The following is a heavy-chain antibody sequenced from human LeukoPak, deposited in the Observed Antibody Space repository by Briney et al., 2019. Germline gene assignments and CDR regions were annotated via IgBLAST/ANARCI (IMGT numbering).Heavy chain of an antibody. Sequence: SVKVSCKASGGTFSSYAISWARQAPGQGLEWMGGIIPIFGTANYAQKFQGRVTITADESTSTAYMELSSLRSEDTAVYYCAPDCSSTSCYAGIRWGQGTLVTVSS. CDR2: IIPIFGTA. CDR3: APDCSSTSCYAGIR. V-gene: IGHV1-69*13. J-gene: IGHJ4*02. CDR1: GGTFSSYA. D-gene: IGHD2-2*01.